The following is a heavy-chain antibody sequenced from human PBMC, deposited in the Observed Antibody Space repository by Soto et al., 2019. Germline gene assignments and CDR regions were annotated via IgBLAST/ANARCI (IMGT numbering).Heavy chain of an antibody. V-gene: IGHV4-30-2*01. Sequence: QLQLQESGSGLVKPSQTLSLTCAVSGGSISSGGYFWSWVRQPPGKDLEWIGNIYHSGTTSYNPSLKSRVSLSVDTSKNQFSLDLTSVTAADTAVYYCVSANWNRFDPWVQGTLVTVSS. CDR1: GGSISSGGYF. J-gene: IGHJ5*02. CDR3: VSANWNRFDP. CDR2: IYHSGTT.